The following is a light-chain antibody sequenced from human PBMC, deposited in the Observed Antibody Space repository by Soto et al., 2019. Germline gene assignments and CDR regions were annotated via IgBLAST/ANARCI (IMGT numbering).Light chain of an antibody. CDR2: AAS. Sequence: DIQMTQSPSSLSASVGDRVTITCRASQSISSYLNWYQQKPGKAPKLLIYAASSLQSGVPSRFSGSGSGTDLTRTISSLQPEDFATYYCPQSYSTPMCTLGQGTKLEIK. CDR1: QSISSY. CDR3: PQSYSTPMCT. J-gene: IGKJ2*02. V-gene: IGKV1-39*01.